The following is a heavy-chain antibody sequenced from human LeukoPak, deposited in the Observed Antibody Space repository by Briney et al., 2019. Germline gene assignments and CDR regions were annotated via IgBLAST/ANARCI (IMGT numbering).Heavy chain of an antibody. CDR3: ARDREGGPYYYYYMDV. V-gene: IGHV1-2*02. J-gene: IGHJ6*03. Sequence: EASVKVSCTASGYTFTGYYMHWVRQAPGQGLEWMGWINPNSGGTNYAQKFQGRVTMTRDTSISTAYMELSRLRSDDTAVYYCARDREGGPYYYYYMDVWGKGTTVTISS. CDR2: INPNSGGT. CDR1: GYTFTGYY.